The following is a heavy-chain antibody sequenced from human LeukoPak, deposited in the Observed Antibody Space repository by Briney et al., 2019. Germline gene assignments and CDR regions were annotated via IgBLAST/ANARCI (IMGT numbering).Heavy chain of an antibody. D-gene: IGHD2/OR15-2a*01. Sequence: PGGSLRLSCAASGVTVSSDYMSWVRQAPGKGLEWVSVICSDGNTYYADSVKGRFTISRDNSKNTLFLQMASLRTEDTAIYYCASRMTFGGQGTLVTVSS. CDR3: ASRMTF. CDR2: ICSDGNT. J-gene: IGHJ4*02. V-gene: IGHV3-53*05. CDR1: GVTVSSDY.